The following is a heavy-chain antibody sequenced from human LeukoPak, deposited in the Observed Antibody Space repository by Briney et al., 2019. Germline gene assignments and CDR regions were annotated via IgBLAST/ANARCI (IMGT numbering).Heavy chain of an antibody. Sequence: ASVKVSCKASGYTFTSYGISWVRQAPGQGLEWMGWISAYNGNTNYAQKLQGRVTMTTDTSTSTAYMELRSLRSDDTAVYYCARHRYYYGSGSYRWFDYWGQGTLVTVSS. CDR2: ISAYNGNT. CDR1: GYTFTSYG. D-gene: IGHD3-10*01. CDR3: ARHRYYYGSGSYRWFDY. V-gene: IGHV1-18*01. J-gene: IGHJ4*02.